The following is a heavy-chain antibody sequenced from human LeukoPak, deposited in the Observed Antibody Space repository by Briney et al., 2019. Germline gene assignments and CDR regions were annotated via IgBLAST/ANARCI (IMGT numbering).Heavy chain of an antibody. CDR2: INHSGST. Sequence: PSETLSLTCAVYGGSFSGYYCSWIRQPPGKGLEWIGEINHSGSTNYNPSLKSRVTISVDTSKNQFSLKLSSVTAADTAVYYCARGPRRPGDIEGYDYWGQGTLVTVSS. CDR1: GGSFSGYY. V-gene: IGHV4-34*01. J-gene: IGHJ4*02. D-gene: IGHD2-15*01. CDR3: ARGPRRPGDIEGYDY.